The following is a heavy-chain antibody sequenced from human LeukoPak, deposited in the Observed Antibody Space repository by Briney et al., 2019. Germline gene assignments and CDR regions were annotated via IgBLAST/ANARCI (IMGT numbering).Heavy chain of an antibody. D-gene: IGHD3-3*01. Sequence: GGSLRLSCAASGFTFSNYAMSWVRQAPGKGLEWVSTISNTGSDTYYADSVKGRFTISRDNAKNSLYLQMNSLRAEDTAVYYCARAKTLLLEDPLCYWGQGTLVTVSS. J-gene: IGHJ4*02. CDR1: GFTFSNYA. CDR2: ISNTGSDT. CDR3: ARAKTLLLEDPLCY. V-gene: IGHV3-21*01.